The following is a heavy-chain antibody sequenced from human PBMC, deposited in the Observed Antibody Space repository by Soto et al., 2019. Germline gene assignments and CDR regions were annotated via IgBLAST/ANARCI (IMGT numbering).Heavy chain of an antibody. CDR2: ISGSGGST. CDR3: ANNVLLWFGELYNY. D-gene: IGHD3-10*01. J-gene: IGHJ4*02. CDR1: GFTFSSYA. Sequence: GGSLRLSCAASGFTFSSYAMSWVRQAPGKGLEWVSAISGSGGSTYYADSVKGRFTISRDNSKNTLYLQMNSLRAEDTAVYYCANNVLLWFGELYNYWGQGTLVTVSS. V-gene: IGHV3-23*01.